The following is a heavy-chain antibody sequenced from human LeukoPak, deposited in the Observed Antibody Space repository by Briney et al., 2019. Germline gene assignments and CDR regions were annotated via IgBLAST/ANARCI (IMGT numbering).Heavy chain of an antibody. Sequence: ASVKVSCKASGYTFTSYAMNWVRQAPGQGLEWMGWINTNTGNPTYAQGFTGRFVFSLDTSVSTAYLQISSLEAEDTAEYYCARESHYYDSSGPSDYWGQGTLVTVSS. CDR1: GYTFTSYA. J-gene: IGHJ4*02. CDR3: ARESHYYDSSGPSDY. V-gene: IGHV7-4-1*02. CDR2: INTNTGNP. D-gene: IGHD3-22*01.